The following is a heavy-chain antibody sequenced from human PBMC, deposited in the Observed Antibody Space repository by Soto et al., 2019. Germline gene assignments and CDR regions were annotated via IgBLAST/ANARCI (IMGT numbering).Heavy chain of an antibody. J-gene: IGHJ4*02. CDR3: AHRVLRTVFGLVTTTAIYFDF. D-gene: IGHD3-3*01. CDR1: GFSLTTSGVG. V-gene: IGHV2-5*02. CDR2: IYWDDDK. Sequence: QITLNESGPTVVRPTETLTLTCRLSGFSLTTSGVGVGWIRQSPGKAPEWLALIYWDDDKRYSASLKSRLTITKDTSKNQVVLKVSDLDPTDTATYYCAHRVLRTVFGLVTTTAIYFDFWGQGTPVAVSS.